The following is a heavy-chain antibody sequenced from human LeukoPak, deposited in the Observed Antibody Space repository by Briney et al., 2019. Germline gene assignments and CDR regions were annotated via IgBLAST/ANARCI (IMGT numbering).Heavy chain of an antibody. Sequence: SVKVSCKASGGTFSSYAISWVRQAPGQGLEWMGRIIPIFGTANYAQKLQGRVTITTDESTSTAYMELSSLRSEDTAVYYCARTGIAVYYFDYWGQGTLVTVSS. CDR1: GGTFSSYA. J-gene: IGHJ4*02. D-gene: IGHD6-19*01. CDR2: IIPIFGTA. CDR3: ARTGIAVYYFDY. V-gene: IGHV1-69*05.